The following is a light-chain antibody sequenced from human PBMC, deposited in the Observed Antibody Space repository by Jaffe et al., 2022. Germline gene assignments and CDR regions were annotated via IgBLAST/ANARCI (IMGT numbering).Light chain of an antibody. Sequence: QSVLTQPPSASGTPGQRVTISCSGSNSNIGSNIVNWYQQLPGTAPKLLIYSSDQRPSGVPDRFSGSKSGTSASLAISGLQSDDEADYYCAAWDDGLNVWVFGGGTKLTVL. V-gene: IGLV1-44*01. J-gene: IGLJ3*02. CDR3: AAWDDGLNVWV. CDR2: SSD. CDR1: NSNIGSNI.